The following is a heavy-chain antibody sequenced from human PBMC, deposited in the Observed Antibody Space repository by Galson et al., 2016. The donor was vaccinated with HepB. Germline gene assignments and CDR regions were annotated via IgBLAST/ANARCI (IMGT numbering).Heavy chain of an antibody. CDR2: VNTNSGNT. D-gene: IGHD6-19*01. V-gene: IGHV1-8*01. CDR3: ARGAGIAVADYFYYYAFDV. CDR1: GYTFTTYD. Sequence: SVKVSCKASGYTFTTYDINWVRQATGQGLEWMEWVNTNSGNTGYAQKFQGRVTMSRNSSINTAYKELTSLRSEDTAVYYCARGAGIAVADYFYYYAFDVWGQGTTVTVSS. J-gene: IGHJ6*02.